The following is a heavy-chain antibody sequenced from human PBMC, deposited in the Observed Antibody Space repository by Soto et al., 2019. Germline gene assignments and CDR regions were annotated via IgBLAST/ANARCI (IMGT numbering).Heavy chain of an antibody. CDR1: GDTFRAYT. V-gene: IGHV1-69*02. J-gene: IGHJ4*02. Sequence: QVQLVQSGAVVEKPGSSLKVSCKTSGDTFRAYTIAWVRQAPGQGLEWVGRIRPMLAIADYSQKFQGRIVITADKSTTTTFMELDTLTSEDTAVYYCATIPRSENTIFGVENDYGGQGNLSIVSS. CDR2: IRPMLAIA. CDR3: ATIPRSENTIFGVENDY. D-gene: IGHD3-3*01.